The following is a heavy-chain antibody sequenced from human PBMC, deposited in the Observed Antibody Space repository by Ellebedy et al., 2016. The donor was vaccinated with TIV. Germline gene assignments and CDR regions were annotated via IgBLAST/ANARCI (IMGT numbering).Heavy chain of an antibody. D-gene: IGHD1-26*01. J-gene: IGHJ4*02. CDR1: GFSFSGFH. CDR3: VRDLHWSYFD. Sequence: PGGSLRLSCEASGFSFSGFHMSWIRQAPGKGLEWLSYINSNGRYTQYSDSVRGRFTISRDNAKKSLQLQMNSLRAEDTAVYYCVRDLHWSYFDWGQGTLVTVSS. V-gene: IGHV3-11*06. CDR2: INSNGRYT.